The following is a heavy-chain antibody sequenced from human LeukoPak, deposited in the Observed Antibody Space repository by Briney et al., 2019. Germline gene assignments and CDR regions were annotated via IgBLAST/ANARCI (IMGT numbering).Heavy chain of an antibody. J-gene: IGHJ4*02. Sequence: GGPLRLSCAASGFTFSSYEMNWVRQAPGKGLEWVSYISSSGSTIYYADSVKGRFTISRDNAKNSLYLQMNSLRAEDTAVYYCARDPQRDGYNWAPTSHYWGQGTLVTVSS. CDR1: GFTFSSYE. V-gene: IGHV3-48*03. CDR3: ARDPQRDGYNWAPTSHY. CDR2: ISSSGSTI. D-gene: IGHD5-24*01.